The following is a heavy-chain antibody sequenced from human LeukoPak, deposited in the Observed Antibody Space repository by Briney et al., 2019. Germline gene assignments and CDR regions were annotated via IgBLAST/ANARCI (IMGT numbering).Heavy chain of an antibody. J-gene: IGHJ4*02. CDR1: GFTFSSYG. D-gene: IGHD6-13*01. Sequence: PGGSLRLSCAASGFTFSSYGMHWVRQAPGKGLEWVAFIRYDGSNKYYADSVKGRFTISRDNSKNTLYLQMNSLRAEDTAVYYCAKTIAALPGRRYWGQGTLVTVSS. CDR3: AKTIAALPGRRY. V-gene: IGHV3-30*02. CDR2: IRYDGSNK.